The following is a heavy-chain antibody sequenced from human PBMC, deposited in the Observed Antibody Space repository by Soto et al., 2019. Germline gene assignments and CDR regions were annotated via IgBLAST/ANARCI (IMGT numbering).Heavy chain of an antibody. D-gene: IGHD3-22*01. CDR1: GFTFSSYA. Sequence: GSLRLSCAASGFTFSSYAMSWVRQAPGKGLEWVSAISGSGGSTYYADSVKGRFTISRDNSKNTLYLQMNSLRAEDTAVYYCAKAAGGYYDSSGYQLYYYYYGMDVWGQGTTVTVSS. CDR3: AKAAGGYYDSSGYQLYYYYYGMDV. CDR2: ISGSGGST. J-gene: IGHJ6*01. V-gene: IGHV3-23*01.